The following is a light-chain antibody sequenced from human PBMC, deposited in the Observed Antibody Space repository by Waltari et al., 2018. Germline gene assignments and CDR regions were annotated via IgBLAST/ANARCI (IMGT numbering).Light chain of an antibody. CDR2: EAS. V-gene: IGKV3-11*01. CDR1: ECVSRY. Sequence: IVLTQSPATLSLSPGERATLSCRASECVSRYLAWYQQKPGQAPRLLIYEASNRATGIPARFSGSGSGTDLTLTISSLEPEDFAVYYCQHRSDWPLTFGGGTKVEIK. CDR3: QHRSDWPLT. J-gene: IGKJ4*01.